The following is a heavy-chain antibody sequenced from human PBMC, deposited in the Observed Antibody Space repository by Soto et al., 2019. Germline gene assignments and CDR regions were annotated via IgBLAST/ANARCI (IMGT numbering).Heavy chain of an antibody. CDR2: INPNSGGT. CDR1: GYTFTGYY. J-gene: IGHJ4*02. V-gene: IGHV1-2*02. Sequence: ASVKVSCKASGYTFTGYYMHWVRQAPGQGLEWMGWINPNSGGTNYAQKFQGRVTMTRDTSISTAYMELSRLRSDDTAVYYCARTDILTIFGEARDYWGQGTLVTVSS. CDR3: ARTDILTIFGEARDY. D-gene: IGHD3-3*01.